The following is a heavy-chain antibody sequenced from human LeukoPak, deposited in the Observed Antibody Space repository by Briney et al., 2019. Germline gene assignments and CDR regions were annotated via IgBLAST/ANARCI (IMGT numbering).Heavy chain of an antibody. CDR3: ATPEYYYDSSGYNY. D-gene: IGHD3-22*01. J-gene: IGHJ4*02. CDR1: GYTLTELS. Sequence: ASVKVSCKVSGYTLTELSMRWVRQAPGKGLEWMGGFDPEDGETIYAQKFQGRVTMTEDTSTDTAYMELSSLRSEDTAVYYCATPEYYYDSSGYNYWGQGTLVTVSS. CDR2: FDPEDGET. V-gene: IGHV1-24*01.